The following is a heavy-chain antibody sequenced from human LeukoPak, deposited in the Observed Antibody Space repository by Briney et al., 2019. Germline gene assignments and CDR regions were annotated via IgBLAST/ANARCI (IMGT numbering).Heavy chain of an antibody. CDR2: ISSSGSAK. CDR1: GFTFSNYG. D-gene: IGHD3-22*01. J-gene: IGHJ3*02. V-gene: IGHV3-48*01. Sequence: GGSLRLSCAASGFTFSNYGLNWVRQAPGKGLEWVSHISSSGSAKYYADSVKGRFTISRDNAKNSLYLQMNSLRAEDTAVYYCADYYDSSGYINDAFDIWGQGTMVTVSS. CDR3: ADYYDSSGYINDAFDI.